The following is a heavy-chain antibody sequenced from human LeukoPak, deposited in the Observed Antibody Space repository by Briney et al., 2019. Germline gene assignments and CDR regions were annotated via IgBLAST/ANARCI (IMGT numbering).Heavy chain of an antibody. CDR2: IYYSGST. CDR1: GGSIGSYY. V-gene: IGHV4-59*01. D-gene: IGHD3-22*01. J-gene: IGHJ3*02. Sequence: SETLSLTCTVSGGSIGSYYWSWIRQPPGKGLEWIGYIYYSGSTNYNPSLKSRVTISVDTSKNQFSLKLSSVTAADTAVYYCARGLVGYYDSSGYYYHGDAFDIWGQGTMVTVSS. CDR3: ARGLVGYYDSSGYYYHGDAFDI.